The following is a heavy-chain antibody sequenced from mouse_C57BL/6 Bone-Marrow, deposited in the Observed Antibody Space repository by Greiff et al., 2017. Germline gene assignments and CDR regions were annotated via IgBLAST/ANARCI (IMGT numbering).Heavy chain of an antibody. CDR2: INPNNGGT. J-gene: IGHJ3*01. Sequence: EVQLQQSGPELVKPGASVKISCKASGYTFTDYYMNWVKQSHGKSLEWIGDINPNNGGTSYNQKFKGKATLTVDKSSSTAYMELRSLTSEDSAVYVCARDYDGYYGFAYWGQGTLVTVSA. CDR1: GYTFTDYY. V-gene: IGHV1-26*01. CDR3: ARDYDGYYGFAY. D-gene: IGHD2-3*01.